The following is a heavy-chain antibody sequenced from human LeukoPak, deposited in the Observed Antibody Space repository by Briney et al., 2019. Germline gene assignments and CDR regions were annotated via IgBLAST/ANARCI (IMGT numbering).Heavy chain of an antibody. CDR2: IYTSGST. CDR1: GGSISSYY. Sequence: SETLSHTCTVSGGSISSYYWSWIRQPAGKGLEWIGRIYTSGSTNYNPSLESRVTMSVDTSKNQFSLKLSSVTAADTAVYYCARLYYYGSGSYYFDYWGQGTLVTVSS. V-gene: IGHV4-4*07. CDR3: ARLYYYGSGSYYFDY. J-gene: IGHJ4*02. D-gene: IGHD3-10*01.